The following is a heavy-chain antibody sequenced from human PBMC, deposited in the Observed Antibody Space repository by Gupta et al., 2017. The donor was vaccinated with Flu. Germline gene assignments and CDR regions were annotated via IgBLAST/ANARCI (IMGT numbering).Heavy chain of an antibody. Sequence: GFIFSSYGMNWVRQAPGKGLEWVAVIWYDGSRKYYADTVNGRFTISRDNSKNTLYLEMSSLRPDDTALYYCKTENGVSVAGTVDYWGQGTLVTVSS. D-gene: IGHD6-19*01. V-gene: IGHV3-33*01. CDR1: GFIFSSYG. J-gene: IGHJ4*02. CDR3: KTENGVSVAGTVDY. CDR2: IWYDGSRK.